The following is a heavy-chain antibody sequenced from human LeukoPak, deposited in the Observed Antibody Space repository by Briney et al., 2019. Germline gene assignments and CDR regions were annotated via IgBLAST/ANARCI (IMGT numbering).Heavy chain of an antibody. Sequence: LGRSLRLSRAVSGFTLRSYAMHWVRPAPRKGVPWVAGISFYGSNKYYADSVKGRFTISRDNSKTTLYLQMNSLRAEDTAVYYCARDRTTVGGYFTFDYWGQGTLVTVSS. CDR1: GFTLRSYA. J-gene: IGHJ4*02. CDR2: ISFYGSNK. CDR3: ARDRTTVGGYFTFDY. V-gene: IGHV3-30-3*01. D-gene: IGHD1/OR15-1a*01.